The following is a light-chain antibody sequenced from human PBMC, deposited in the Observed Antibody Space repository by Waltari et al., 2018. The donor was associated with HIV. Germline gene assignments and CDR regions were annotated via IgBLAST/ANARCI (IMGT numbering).Light chain of an antibody. CDR1: SSDVGSYNR. V-gene: IGLV2-18*02. Sequence: QSALTQPPSVSGSPGQSVTISCTVTSSDVGSYNRVSWYQHPPGTAPKLMIYEFRNRLSGLPDRFSGSKSGNMASLTISGLQADDEADYYGSSYTSSSTLYVFGTGTKVTVL. CDR2: EFR. J-gene: IGLJ1*01. CDR3: SSYTSSSTLYV.